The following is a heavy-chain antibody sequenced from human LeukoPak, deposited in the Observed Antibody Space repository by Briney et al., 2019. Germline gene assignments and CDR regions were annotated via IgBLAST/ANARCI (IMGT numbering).Heavy chain of an antibody. CDR1: GFTFSSYE. CDR2: ISSSGSTI. D-gene: IGHD5-24*01. J-gene: IGHJ4*02. Sequence: PGGSLRLSCAASGFTFSSYEMNWVRQAPGKGLEWVSYISSSGSTIYYADSVKGRFTISRDNAKNSLYLQMNSLRAEDTTVYYCARGRRRDGYNLDYWGQGTLVTVSS. V-gene: IGHV3-48*03. CDR3: ARGRRRDGYNLDY.